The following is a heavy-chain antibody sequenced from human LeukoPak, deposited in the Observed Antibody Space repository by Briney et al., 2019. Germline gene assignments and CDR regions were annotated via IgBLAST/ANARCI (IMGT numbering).Heavy chain of an antibody. V-gene: IGHV1-69*13. CDR2: IIPIFGTA. J-gene: IGHJ6*02. CDR1: GGTFSSYA. D-gene: IGHD3-3*01. CDR3: ARDSLEWLGDNIYYYGMDV. Sequence: GASVKVSCKASGGTFSSYAISWVRQAPGQGLEWMGGIIPIFGTANYAQKFQGRVTITADESTSTAYMELSSLRDEDTAVYYCARDSLEWLGDNIYYYGMDVWGQGTTVTVSS.